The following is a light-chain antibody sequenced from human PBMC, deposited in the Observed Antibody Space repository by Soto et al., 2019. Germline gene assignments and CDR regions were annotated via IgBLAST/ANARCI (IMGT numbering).Light chain of an antibody. Sequence: QSVLTLSSSASASLGSSVKLTCTLSSGHSTYIIAWHQQQPGKAPRYLMKLEGSGSYNKGSGVPDRFSCSSSGADRYLTISNLQFEDEADYYCETWDINTHVVFGGGTKLTVL. CDR2: LEGSGSY. CDR3: ETWDINTHVV. J-gene: IGLJ2*01. V-gene: IGLV4-60*02. CDR1: SGHSTYI.